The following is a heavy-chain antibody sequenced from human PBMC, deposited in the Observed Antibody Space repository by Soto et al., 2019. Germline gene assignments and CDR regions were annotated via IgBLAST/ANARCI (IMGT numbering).Heavy chain of an antibody. Sequence: GSLRLSCVASGFTFSRHGLSWVRQAPGKGLEWVSTINPSGDSTFYADSVKGRFTISRDNSKNTVYLQMNSLSVGDTAVYLCAKVDVSTAGSFDYWGQGALVTVSS. CDR1: GFTFSRHG. D-gene: IGHD6-13*01. CDR2: INPSGDST. V-gene: IGHV3-23*01. J-gene: IGHJ4*02. CDR3: AKVDVSTAGSFDY.